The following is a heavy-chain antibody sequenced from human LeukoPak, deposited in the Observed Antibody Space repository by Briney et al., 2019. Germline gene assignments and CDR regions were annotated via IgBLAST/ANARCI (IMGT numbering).Heavy chain of an antibody. Sequence: SETLSLTCTVSGGSISSGAYYWSWVRQLPEKGLDWIRYIGYTGDTYYNPSLKSRVTISVDTSKNQFSLKLSSVTAADMAVYYCARIGRDGYNPPVVYWGQGTLVTVSS. V-gene: IGHV4-31*03. D-gene: IGHD5-24*01. CDR3: ARIGRDGYNPPVVY. J-gene: IGHJ4*02. CDR1: GGSISSGAYY. CDR2: IGYTGDT.